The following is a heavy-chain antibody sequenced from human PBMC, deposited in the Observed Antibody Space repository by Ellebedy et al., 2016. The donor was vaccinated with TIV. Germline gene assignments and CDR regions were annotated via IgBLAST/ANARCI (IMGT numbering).Heavy chain of an antibody. Sequence: GESLKISCAASGFTYSSYSMTCVRQAQGKRLEWVSYISSSSSTIYSADSVKGRFTISRDNANNSMYLQMNSLRDEETAVYYCARGGYYYGMDVWGQGTTVTVSS. J-gene: IGHJ6*02. CDR3: ARGGYYYGMDV. CDR1: GFTYSSYS. CDR2: ISSSSSTI. V-gene: IGHV3-48*02.